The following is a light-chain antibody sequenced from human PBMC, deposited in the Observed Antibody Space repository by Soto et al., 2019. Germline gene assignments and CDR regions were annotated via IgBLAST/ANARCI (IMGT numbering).Light chain of an antibody. CDR3: QQNIIHP. J-gene: IGKJ1*01. CDR1: PAVINF. Sequence: DIQITQSPSPLPDSVVARFTIPCRAMPAVINFLPWYHQNPCTAPNVLIYHASNLQSGVPSRFSGSGSGTEFTLTIGCRQPDDLATYYCQQNIIHPFGKGTKVDI. CDR2: HAS. V-gene: IGKV1-5*01.